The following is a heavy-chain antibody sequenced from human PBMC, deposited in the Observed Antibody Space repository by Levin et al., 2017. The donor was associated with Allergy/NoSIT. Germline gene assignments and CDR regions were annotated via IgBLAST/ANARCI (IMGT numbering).Heavy chain of an antibody. Sequence: GESLKISCKASGYTFTSYYMHWVRQAPGQGLEWMGIINPSGGSTSYAQKFQGRVTMTRDTSTSTVYMELSSLRSEDTAVYYCARVDTHSIPGIEYSSSSSANYFDYWGQGTLVTVSS. D-gene: IGHD6-6*01. CDR3: ARVDTHSIPGIEYSSSSSANYFDY. CDR1: GYTFTSYY. J-gene: IGHJ4*02. CDR2: INPSGGST. V-gene: IGHV1-46*01.